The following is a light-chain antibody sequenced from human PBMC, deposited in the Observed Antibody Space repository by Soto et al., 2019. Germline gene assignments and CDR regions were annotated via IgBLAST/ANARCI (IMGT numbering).Light chain of an antibody. CDR3: SSYAGAYTPYV. CDR1: SSDVGNYNY. CDR2: DVT. J-gene: IGLJ1*01. V-gene: IGLV2-11*01. Sequence: QSALTQPRSVSGSPGQAVTISCTGTSSDVGNYNYVSWYQQHPAKAPKLMIYDVTKRPSGVPDRFSGSKSGNTASLTISGLQPEDEADYYYSSYAGAYTPYVFGTGTKLTVL.